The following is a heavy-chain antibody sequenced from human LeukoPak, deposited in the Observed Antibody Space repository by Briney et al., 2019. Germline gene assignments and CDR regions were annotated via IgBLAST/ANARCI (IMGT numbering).Heavy chain of an antibody. J-gene: IGHJ4*02. CDR3: VNQISGWVY. V-gene: IGHV3-64D*06. Sequence: GGSLRLSCSASGFTFSTLPMHWVRQAPGKGLEYVSVSSSNGGSTYYADSAKGRFTISRDNSKNTLYLQMSSLRPEDTAVYYCVNQISGWVYWGQGTLVTVSS. D-gene: IGHD6-19*01. CDR1: GFTFSTLP. CDR2: SSSNGGST.